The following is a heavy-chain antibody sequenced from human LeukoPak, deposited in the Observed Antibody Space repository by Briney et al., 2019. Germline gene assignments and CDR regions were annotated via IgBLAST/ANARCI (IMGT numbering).Heavy chain of an antibody. V-gene: IGHV4-39*01. CDR2: IYYSGST. CDR3: ARLYYYYYMDV. CDR1: GGSISSKTYY. J-gene: IGHJ6*03. Sequence: ASETLSLTCTVSGGSISSKTYYWGWIRQPPGKGLEWIGSIYYSGSTYYNPSLKSRVTISVDTSKNQFSLKLSSVTAADTAVYHCARLYYYYYMDVWGKGTTVTVSS.